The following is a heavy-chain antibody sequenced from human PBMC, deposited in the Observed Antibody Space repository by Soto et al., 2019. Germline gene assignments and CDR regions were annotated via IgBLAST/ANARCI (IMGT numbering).Heavy chain of an antibody. J-gene: IGHJ4*02. CDR1: GGSVSSGSYY. V-gene: IGHV4-61*01. CDR3: ARVSSGWYYFDY. CDR2: MYNSGST. D-gene: IGHD6-19*01. Sequence: PSDTLSLTCTVPGGSVSSGSYYWSWIRQPPGKGLEWIGYMYNSGSTNYNPSLKSRVIISVDTSKNQFSLKLSSVTAADTAVYYCARVSSGWYYFDYWGQGTLVTVSS.